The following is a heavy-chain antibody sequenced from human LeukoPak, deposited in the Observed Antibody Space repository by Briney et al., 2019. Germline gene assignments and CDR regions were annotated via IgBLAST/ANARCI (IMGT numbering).Heavy chain of an antibody. CDR1: GGSISSYY. V-gene: IGHV4-4*07. CDR3: AREGGGSYYSSAWFDP. CDR2: IYTSGST. Sequence: PSETLSLTCTVSGGSISSYYWSWIRQPAGKGLEWIGRIYTSGSTNYNPSLKSRVTMSVDTSKNQFSLELSSVTAADTAVYYCAREGGGSYYSSAWFDPWGQGTLVTVSS. D-gene: IGHD1-26*01. J-gene: IGHJ5*02.